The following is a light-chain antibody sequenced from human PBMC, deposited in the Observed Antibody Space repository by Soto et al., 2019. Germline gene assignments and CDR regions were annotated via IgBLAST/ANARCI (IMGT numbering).Light chain of an antibody. V-gene: IGKV2-28*01. CDR3: MQALQTPPT. Sequence: DIVMTQSPLSLPVTPGEPASISCRSSQSLLNSNGNNYLDWYLQKPGQSPQLLIYLGSNRASGVPDRFSGSGSGTDFTLKISRVEAEDVGVYYCMQALQTPPTFGQGTKLEIK. CDR2: LGS. J-gene: IGKJ1*01. CDR1: QSLLNSNGNNY.